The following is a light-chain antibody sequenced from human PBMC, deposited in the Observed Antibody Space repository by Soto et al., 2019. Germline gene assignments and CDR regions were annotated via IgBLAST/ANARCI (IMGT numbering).Light chain of an antibody. J-gene: IGKJ1*01. CDR3: QQFKDYVWT. CDR1: QGISNE. Sequence: QMTQSPSSLSASVGDRVTITCRARQGISNELGWYQQKPGKAPKLLIYKASTLKSGVPSRFSGSGSGTEFTLIISNLQPDDFATYYCQQFKDYVWTFGQGTKVDI. CDR2: KAS. V-gene: IGKV1-6*01.